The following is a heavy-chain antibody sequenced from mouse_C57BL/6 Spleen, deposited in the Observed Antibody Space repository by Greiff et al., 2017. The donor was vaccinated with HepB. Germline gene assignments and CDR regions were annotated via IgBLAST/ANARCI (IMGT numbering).Heavy chain of an antibody. CDR1: GYTFTTYP. D-gene: IGHD1-1*02. CDR3: ARGGVANLDWYFDV. CDR2: FHPYNDDT. J-gene: IGHJ1*03. Sequence: VQLQQSGAELVKPGASVKMSCKASGYTFTTYPIEWMKQNHGKSLEWIGNFHPYNDDTKYNEKFKGKATLTVEKSFSTVYLELSRLTSDDSAVYYCARGGVANLDWYFDVWGTGTTVTVSS. V-gene: IGHV1-47*01.